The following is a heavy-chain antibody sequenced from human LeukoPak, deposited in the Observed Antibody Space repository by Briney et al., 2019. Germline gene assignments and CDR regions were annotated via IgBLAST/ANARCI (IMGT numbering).Heavy chain of an antibody. CDR2: IYHSGST. V-gene: IGHV4-38-2*02. CDR3: AREQNYYGSGSFLGGIDY. D-gene: IGHD3-10*01. CDR1: GYSISSGYY. J-gene: IGHJ4*02. Sequence: SETLSLTCTVSGYSISSGYYWGWIRQPPGKGLEWIGSIYHSGSTYYNPSLKSRVTISVDTSKNQFSLKLTSVTAADTAVYYCAREQNYYGSGSFLGGIDYWGQGTLVTVSS.